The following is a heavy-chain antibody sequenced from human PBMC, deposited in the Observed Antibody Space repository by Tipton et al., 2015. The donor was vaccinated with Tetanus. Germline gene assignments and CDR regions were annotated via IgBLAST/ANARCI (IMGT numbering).Heavy chain of an antibody. CDR3: FGGDYLG. Sequence: SLRLSCAASGFSFNSSAMHWVRQAPGKGLEWVANIKPDGSDKYYSDSVKGRLTISRDNAKNSVSLQMSGLRAEDTATYYCFGGDYLGWGQGTLVIVSS. CDR1: GFSFNSSA. CDR2: IKPDGSDK. J-gene: IGHJ4*02. D-gene: IGHD4/OR15-4a*01. V-gene: IGHV3-7*01.